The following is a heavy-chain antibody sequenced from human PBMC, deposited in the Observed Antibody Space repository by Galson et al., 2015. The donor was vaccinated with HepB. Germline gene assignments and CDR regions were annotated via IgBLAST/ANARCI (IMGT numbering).Heavy chain of an antibody. J-gene: IGHJ4*02. CDR1: GGTFSSYA. V-gene: IGHV1-69*10. CDR2: VISVFGIP. Sequence: SVKVSCKASGGTFSSYAISWVRQAPGQGLEWMGGVISVFGIPSYAQKFQGRVTITTDKSTRTAYMELTSLRSEDTAIYYCAIGSDWSGGNCYVGYWGQGTLVPVSS. CDR3: AIGSDWSGGNCYVGY. D-gene: IGHD2-21*01.